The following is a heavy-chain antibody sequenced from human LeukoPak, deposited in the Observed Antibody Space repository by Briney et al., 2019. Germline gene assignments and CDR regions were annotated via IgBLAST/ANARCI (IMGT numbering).Heavy chain of an antibody. CDR1: GGSFSGYY. V-gene: IGHV4-34*01. CDR2: INHSGST. Sequence: PSETLSLTCAAYGGSFSGYYWSWIRQPPGKGLEWIGEINHSGSTNYNPSLKSRVTISVDTSKNQFSLKLSSVTAADTAVYYCARRRITMIVVVHGFDYWGQGTLVTVSS. J-gene: IGHJ4*02. D-gene: IGHD3-22*01. CDR3: ARRRITMIVVVHGFDY.